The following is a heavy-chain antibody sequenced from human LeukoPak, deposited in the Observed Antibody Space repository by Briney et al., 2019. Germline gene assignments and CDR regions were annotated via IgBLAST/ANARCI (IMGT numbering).Heavy chain of an antibody. CDR3: TPTKDSSGWPFDY. J-gene: IGHJ4*02. D-gene: IGHD6-19*01. CDR2: IRSKANSYAT. CDR1: GFTFSGSA. Sequence: GGSLRLSCAASGFTFSGSAMHWVRQASGKGLEWVGRIRSKANSYATAYAASVKGRFTISRDDSKNTAYLQMNSLKTEDTAVYYCTPTKDSSGWPFDYWGQGTLVSVFS. V-gene: IGHV3-73*01.